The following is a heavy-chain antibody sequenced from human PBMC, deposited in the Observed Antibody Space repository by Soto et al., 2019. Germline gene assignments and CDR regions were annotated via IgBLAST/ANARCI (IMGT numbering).Heavy chain of an antibody. CDR2: IKSKTDGGTT. V-gene: IGHV3-15*01. D-gene: IGHD5-18*01. CDR3: TTVFPPTAMASYFDY. Sequence: GGSLRLSCAASGFTFSNAWMSWVRQAPGKGLEWVGRIKSKTDGGTTDYAAPVKGRFTISRDDSKNTLYLQMNSLKTEDTAVYYCTTVFPPTAMASYFDYWGQGTLVTVSS. CDR1: GFTFSNAW. J-gene: IGHJ4*02.